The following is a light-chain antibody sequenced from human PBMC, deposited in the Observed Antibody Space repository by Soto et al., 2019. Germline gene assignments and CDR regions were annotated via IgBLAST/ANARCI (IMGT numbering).Light chain of an antibody. CDR1: QSVSSSY. CDR2: GAS. J-gene: IGKJ1*01. Sequence: EIVLTQSPGTLSLSPGERATLSCRASQSVSSSYLVWYQQKPGQAPRLLIYGASSRATGIPDRCSGSGSGTDFTLTISRREPEDFAVYYCQEYGGSPTFGQGTRVEIK. CDR3: QEYGGSPT. V-gene: IGKV3-20*01.